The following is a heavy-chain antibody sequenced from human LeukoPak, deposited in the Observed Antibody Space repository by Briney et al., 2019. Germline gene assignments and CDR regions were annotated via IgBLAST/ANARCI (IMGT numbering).Heavy chain of an antibody. J-gene: IGHJ4*02. V-gene: IGHV1-69*05. CDR3: ARGSEWLRDYDY. Sequence: GASVKVSCKASGGTFSSYAVSWVRQAPGQGLEWMGGIIPIFGTANYAQKFQGRVTITTDESTSTAYMELSSLRSEDTAVYYCARGSEWLRDYDYWGQGTLVTVSS. D-gene: IGHD5-12*01. CDR2: IIPIFGTA. CDR1: GGTFSSYA.